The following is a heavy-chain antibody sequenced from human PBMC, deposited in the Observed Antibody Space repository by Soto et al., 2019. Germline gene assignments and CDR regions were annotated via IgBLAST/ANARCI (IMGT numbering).Heavy chain of an antibody. D-gene: IGHD2-15*01. V-gene: IGHV3-30-3*01. Sequence: QVQLVESGGGVVQPGRSLRLSCVASGFTFNSYAMHWVRLAPGKGLDWVASRSYHGTIIYSADSVKGRFTISRDNSKNTLYLQMNSLRADDPAVYFCARVTPTGYDINAHFDFWGQGTLVTVSS. CDR1: GFTFNSYA. J-gene: IGHJ4*02. CDR2: RSYHGTII. CDR3: ARVTPTGYDINAHFDF.